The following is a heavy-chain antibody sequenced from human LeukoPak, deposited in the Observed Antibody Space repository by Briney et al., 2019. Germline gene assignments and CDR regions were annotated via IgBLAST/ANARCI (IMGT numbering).Heavy chain of an antibody. V-gene: IGHV3-23*01. CDR3: AKSSCSSSSCYRFDY. Sequence: GGSLRLSCAASGFTFSGYAMSWVRQAPGKGLEWVSTVSGTGDSTNSADSVRGRITLSRDNSKNTVYLQMNSLRADDTATYYCAKSSCSSSSCYRFDYWGQGTPVTVSS. J-gene: IGHJ4*02. CDR1: GFTFSGYA. CDR2: VSGTGDST. D-gene: IGHD2-2*01.